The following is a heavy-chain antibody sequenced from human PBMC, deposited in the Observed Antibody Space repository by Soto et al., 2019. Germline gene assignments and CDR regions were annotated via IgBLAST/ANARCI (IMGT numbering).Heavy chain of an antibody. CDR3: ASGRGVGDSLGMDI. J-gene: IGHJ6*02. Sequence: PGASLKISSKASGDSSTSFWIAWVRHMPGKGLEWMGIIYPGDSDTRSSRSFQAEVTNSADKSITTDKSISTSYLQWSSLQASPTAMYYCASGRGVGDSLGMDIWGQEATVTVSS. D-gene: IGHD2-21*02. V-gene: IGHV5-51*01. CDR2: IYPGDSDT. CDR1: GDSSTSFW.